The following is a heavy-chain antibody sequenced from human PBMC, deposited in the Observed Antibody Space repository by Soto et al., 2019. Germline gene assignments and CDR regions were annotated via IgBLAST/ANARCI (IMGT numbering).Heavy chain of an antibody. CDR2: IYYSGST. CDR3: ARSPKPYSFDY. V-gene: IGHV4-31*03. Sequence: SETLSLTCTVSGGSISSGGYYWSWIRQHPGKGLEWIGYIYYSGSTYYNPSLKSRVTISVDTSKNQFSLKLSSVTAADTAVYYCARSPKPYSFDYWGQGTLVTSPQ. CDR1: GGSISSGGYY. J-gene: IGHJ4*02.